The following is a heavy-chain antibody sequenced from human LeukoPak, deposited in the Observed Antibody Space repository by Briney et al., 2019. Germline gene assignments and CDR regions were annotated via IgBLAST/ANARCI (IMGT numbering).Heavy chain of an antibody. CDR1: GGTFSSYA. CDR3: AREYYYGTSGYYPAAFDI. D-gene: IGHD3-22*01. V-gene: IGHV1-69*05. Sequence: SVKVSCKASGGTFSSYAISWVRQAPGQGLEWMGRIIPIFGTANYAQKFQGRVTITTDESRSTAYMELSSLRSEDTAVYYCAREYYYGTSGYYPAAFDIWGQGTMVTVSS. J-gene: IGHJ3*02. CDR2: IIPIFGTA.